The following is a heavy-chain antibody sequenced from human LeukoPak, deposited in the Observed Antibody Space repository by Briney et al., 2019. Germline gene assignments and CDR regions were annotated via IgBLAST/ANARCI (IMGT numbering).Heavy chain of an antibody. J-gene: IGHJ4*02. Sequence: GGSLRLSCAASGFTFSSYWMHWVRQAPGKGLVWVSRINSDGSSTSYADSVKGRFTISRDNSKNTLYLQMNSLRAEDTAVYYCARGLPKLVGATRPLDYWGQGTLVTVSS. V-gene: IGHV3-74*01. CDR3: ARGLPKLVGATRPLDY. CDR2: INSDGSST. D-gene: IGHD1-26*01. CDR1: GFTFSSYW.